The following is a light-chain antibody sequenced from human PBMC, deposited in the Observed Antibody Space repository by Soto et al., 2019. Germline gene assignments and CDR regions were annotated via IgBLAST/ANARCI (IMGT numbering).Light chain of an antibody. J-gene: IGKJ1*01. V-gene: IGKV3-20*01. CDR2: RAS. CDR3: QQYGSSPWP. CDR1: QSVSSSY. Sequence: EIVLTQSPGTLSLSPGERATLSCRASQSVSSSYLAWYPPKPGQAPRLLIYRASIRATGIPDRFSGSGSGTDFTLTISRLEPEDFAVYYCQQYGSSPWPCGHGTQVEIK.